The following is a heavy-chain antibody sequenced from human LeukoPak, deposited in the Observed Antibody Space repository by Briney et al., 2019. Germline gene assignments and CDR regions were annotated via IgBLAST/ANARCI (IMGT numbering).Heavy chain of an antibody. CDR3: ARERGSGWFRFKYFDY. D-gene: IGHD6-19*01. CDR2: IYHSGST. V-gene: IGHV4-39*07. J-gene: IGHJ4*02. Sequence: SETLSLTCTVSGGSISSGDYYWSWIRQPPGKGLEWIGEIYHSGSTNYNPSLKSRVTISVDKSKNQFSLKLSSVTAADTAVYHCARERGSGWFRFKYFDYWGQGTLVTVSS. CDR1: GGSISSGDYY.